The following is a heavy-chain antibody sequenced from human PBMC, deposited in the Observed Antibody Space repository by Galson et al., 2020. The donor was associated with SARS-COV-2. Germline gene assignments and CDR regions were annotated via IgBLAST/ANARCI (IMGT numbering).Heavy chain of an antibody. D-gene: IGHD3-9*01. Sequence: TGGSLRLSCAASGFTFSDYAMSWVRQAPGKGLEWVSSISSSGSSTYYADSVKGRFTISRDNSKNTLYLQMNSLRTDDTAVYYCAKAENSDFDWLFGYWGQGTLVTVSS. J-gene: IGHJ4*02. CDR1: GFTFSDYA. V-gene: IGHV3-23*01. CDR3: AKAENSDFDWLFGY. CDR2: ISSSGSST.